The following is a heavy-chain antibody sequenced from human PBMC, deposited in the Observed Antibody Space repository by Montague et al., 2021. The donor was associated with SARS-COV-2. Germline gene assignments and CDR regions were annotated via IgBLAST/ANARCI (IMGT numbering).Heavy chain of an antibody. D-gene: IGHD2-15*01. CDR2: INYSGST. J-gene: IGHJ6*02. CDR3: ARNLVVHYWYGMDV. CDR1: GGSISSYY. Sequence: SETLSLSCTVPGGSISSYYWSWIRQPPGKGLEWIGYINYSGSTNYNPSLKSRVTISVDTSKNQFSLNLSSVTAADTAVYYCARNLVVHYWYGMDVWGQGTTVTVSS. V-gene: IGHV4-59*01.